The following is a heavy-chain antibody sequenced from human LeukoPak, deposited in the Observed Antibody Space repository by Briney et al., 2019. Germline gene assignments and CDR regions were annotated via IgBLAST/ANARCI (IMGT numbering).Heavy chain of an antibody. CDR1: GYTFTGYY. J-gene: IGHJ6*02. D-gene: IGHD3-10*01. CDR2: INPSSGGT. Sequence: VASVKVSCKASGYTFTGYYIHWVRQAPGQGLEWMGWINPSSGGTTYAQKFQGRVTMTRDTSISTAYMELSRLRSDDTAVYYCARIQVNWYGEVTPLSPPNYGMDVWGQGTTVIVSS. CDR3: ARIQVNWYGEVTPLSPPNYGMDV. V-gene: IGHV1-2*02.